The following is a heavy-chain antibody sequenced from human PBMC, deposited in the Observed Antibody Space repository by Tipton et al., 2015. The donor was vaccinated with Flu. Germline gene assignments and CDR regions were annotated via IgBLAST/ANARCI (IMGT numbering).Heavy chain of an antibody. J-gene: IGHJ4*02. Sequence: TLSLTCTVSGDSMRSYYWSWIRQPAGKGLEWIGRIYTSGSTYYNPPLKSRVSMSIDTSKDQFSLKLSAVTAADTAMYYCARGSGSGTYVIFDYWGQGTLVTVSS. V-gene: IGHV4-4*07. CDR2: IYTSGST. CDR1: GDSMRSYY. CDR3: ARGSGSGTYVIFDY. D-gene: IGHD3-10*01.